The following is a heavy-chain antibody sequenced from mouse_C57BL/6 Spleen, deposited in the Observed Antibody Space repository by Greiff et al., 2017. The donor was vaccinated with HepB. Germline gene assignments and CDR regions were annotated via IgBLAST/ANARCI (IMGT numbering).Heavy chain of an antibody. D-gene: IGHD1-1*01. CDR3: ARSYGLDAMYY. J-gene: IGHJ4*01. CDR1: GFTFSDYG. V-gene: IGHV5-17*01. Sequence: EVQPVESGGGLVKPGGSLKLSCAASGFTFSDYGMHWVRQAPEKGPEWVAYISSGGSNIYYADTVKGRFTISRDNAKNTLFLQMTSLRSEDTAMYYCARSYGLDAMYYWGQGTSVTVSS. CDR2: ISSGGSNI.